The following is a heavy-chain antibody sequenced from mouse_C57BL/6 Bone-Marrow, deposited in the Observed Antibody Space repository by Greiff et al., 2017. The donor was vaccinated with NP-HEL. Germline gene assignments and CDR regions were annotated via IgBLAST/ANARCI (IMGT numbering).Heavy chain of an antibody. J-gene: IGHJ4*01. Sequence: EVQLQQSGTVLARPGASVKMSCKTSGYTFTSYWMHWVKQRPGQGLEWIGAIYPGNSDTSYNQKFKGKAKLTAVTSASTAYMELSSLTNEDSAVYYCTKPSGDGYYVLPMDYWGQGTSVTVSS. D-gene: IGHD2-3*01. CDR1: GYTFTSYW. CDR3: TKPSGDGYYVLPMDY. CDR2: IYPGNSDT. V-gene: IGHV1-5*01.